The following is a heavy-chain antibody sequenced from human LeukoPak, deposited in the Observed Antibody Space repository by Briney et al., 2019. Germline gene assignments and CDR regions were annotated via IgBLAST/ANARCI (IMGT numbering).Heavy chain of an antibody. CDR1: GGSFSGYY. V-gene: IGHV4-34*01. CDR2: INHSGST. Sequence: SETLSLTCAVYGGSFSGYYWSWIRQPPGKGLEWIGEINHSGSTNYNPSLKSRVTISVDTSKNQFSLKLSSVTAADTAVYYCARLGLWFGSENDYWGQGTLVTVSS. D-gene: IGHD3-10*01. J-gene: IGHJ4*02. CDR3: ARLGLWFGSENDY.